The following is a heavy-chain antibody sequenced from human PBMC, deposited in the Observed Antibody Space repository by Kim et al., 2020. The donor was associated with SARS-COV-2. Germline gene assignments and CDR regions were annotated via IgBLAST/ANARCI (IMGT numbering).Heavy chain of an antibody. V-gene: IGHV3-23*01. J-gene: IGHJ6*02. D-gene: IGHD3-10*01. CDR1: GFTFSSYA. CDR2: ISGSGGST. Sequence: GGSLRLSCAASGFTFSSYAMSWVRQAPGKGLEWVSAISGSGGSTYYADSVKGRFTISRDNSKNTLYLQMNSLRAEDTAVYYCAKPITMVRGVISMSKNYYYYGMDVWGQGTTVTVSS. CDR3: AKPITMVRGVISMSKNYYYYGMDV.